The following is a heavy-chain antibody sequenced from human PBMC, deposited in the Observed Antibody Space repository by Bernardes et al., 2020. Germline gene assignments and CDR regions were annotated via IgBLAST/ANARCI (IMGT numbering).Heavy chain of an antibody. J-gene: IGHJ4*02. V-gene: IGHV4-61*01. D-gene: IGHD1-20*01. CDR3: AGEDRYFNS. CDR1: GYSVSSRSYY. Sequence: SESLSPTCTVSGYSVSSRSYYWSWIREPPGKGLEWIGHTYYSGSTQNNPSLEGRVTISMDTSKNQFSLKLRSVTAADTAEYYCAGEDRYFNSWGQGTLVTVSS. CDR2: TYYSGST.